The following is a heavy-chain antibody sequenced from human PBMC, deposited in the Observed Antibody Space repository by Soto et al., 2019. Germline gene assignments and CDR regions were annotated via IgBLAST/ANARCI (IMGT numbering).Heavy chain of an antibody. Sequence: ASVNVSFKGSRYTFTGYYRHGVRQAPGQGLEGMGWSNPNSCGTNYAQKFQGWVTMTRDTSISTAYIELSRLRSDDTAVYYCARGGSNPSSTSYTSNTQLYYYYYGMDVWGQGTTVTVSS. D-gene: IGHD2-2*01. V-gene: IGHV1-2*04. J-gene: IGHJ6*02. CDR1: RYTFTGYY. CDR3: ARGGSNPSSTSYTSNTQLYYYYYGMDV. CDR2: SNPNSCGT.